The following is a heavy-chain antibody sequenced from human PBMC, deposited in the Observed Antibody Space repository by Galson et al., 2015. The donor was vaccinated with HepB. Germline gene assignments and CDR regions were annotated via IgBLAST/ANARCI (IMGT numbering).Heavy chain of an antibody. J-gene: IGHJ3*02. CDR3: ARDLYDSSHWAFDI. D-gene: IGHD3-22*01. CDR2: ISYDGSNK. CDR1: GFTFSSYA. V-gene: IGHV3-30-3*01. Sequence: SLRLSCAASGFTFSSYAMHWVRQAPGKGLEWVAVISYDGSNKYYADSVKGRFTISGDNSKNTLYLQMNSLRAEDTAVYYCARDLYDSSHWAFDIWGQGTMVTVSS.